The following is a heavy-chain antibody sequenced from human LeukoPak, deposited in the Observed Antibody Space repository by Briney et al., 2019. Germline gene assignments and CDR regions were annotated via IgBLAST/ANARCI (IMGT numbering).Heavy chain of an antibody. Sequence: ASLKVSCKASGYIFTNYAVPWVRQGPGQRLEWLGWISPSNGDTRYSKKFQGRVTITGDTPATTVYMELNSLTAEDTAVYYCSRDRWHCRVNCDSVYYYSLDVWGQGTTVAVSS. CDR2: ISPSNGDT. CDR1: GYIFTNYA. J-gene: IGHJ6*02. D-gene: IGHD1-1*01. V-gene: IGHV1-3*01. CDR3: SRDRWHCRVNCDSVYYYSLDV.